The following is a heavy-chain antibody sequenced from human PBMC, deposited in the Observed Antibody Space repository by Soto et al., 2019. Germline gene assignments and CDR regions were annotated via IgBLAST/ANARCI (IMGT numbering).Heavy chain of an antibody. CDR1: GFTFSSYA. CDR3: AKGQEGGGDFSDY. V-gene: IGHV3-23*01. CDR2: IIGSGGST. J-gene: IGHJ4*02. D-gene: IGHD2-21*01. Sequence: EVQLLESGGGLVQPGGSLRLSCAASGFTFSSYAMSWVPQAPGKGLEGVSAIIGSGGSTYYADSVKGRFTISRDNSKNTLYLQMNSLRAEDTAVYYCAKGQEGGGDFSDYWGQGTLVTVSS.